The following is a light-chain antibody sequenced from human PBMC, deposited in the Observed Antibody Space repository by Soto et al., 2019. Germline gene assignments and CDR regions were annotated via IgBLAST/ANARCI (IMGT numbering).Light chain of an antibody. CDR2: AAS. J-gene: IGKJ1*01. V-gene: IGKV1-5*01. Sequence: DIQVTQCPILLTASAAYRVTSTCRASASMSSYLDWYQQKPGKAPKLLIYAASSLQSGVPSRFSGSGSGTEFTLTISSLQSEDFATYYCQQYNSWPRTFGQGTKVDIK. CDR1: ASMSSY. CDR3: QQYNSWPRT.